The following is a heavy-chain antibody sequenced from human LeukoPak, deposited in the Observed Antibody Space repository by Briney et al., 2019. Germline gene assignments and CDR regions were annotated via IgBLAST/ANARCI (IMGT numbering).Heavy chain of an antibody. V-gene: IGHV3-7*03. D-gene: IGHD6-19*01. Sequence: GGSLRLSCAASGCTFSSYWMSWVHQAPGKGLEWVANIKQDGSEKYSVDSVKGRFTISRDNAKNSLYMQMNSLRAEDTALYYCARDKLAVAGDYYFDYWGQGTLVTVSS. J-gene: IGHJ4*02. CDR1: GCTFSSYW. CDR3: ARDKLAVAGDYYFDY. CDR2: IKQDGSEK.